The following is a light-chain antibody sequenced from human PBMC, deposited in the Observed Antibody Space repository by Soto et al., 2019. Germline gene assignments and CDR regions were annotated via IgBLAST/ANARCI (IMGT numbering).Light chain of an antibody. Sequence: QSVLTQPPPVSGAPGQRVTISCTGSSSNIGAGYDVHWYQQLPGTAPKLLIYGNSNRPSGVPDRFSGSKSGTSASLAITGLQAEYEADYYCQSYDSSLSGYVFGTGTKLTVL. V-gene: IGLV1-40*01. J-gene: IGLJ1*01. CDR1: SSNIGAGYD. CDR3: QSYDSSLSGYV. CDR2: GNS.